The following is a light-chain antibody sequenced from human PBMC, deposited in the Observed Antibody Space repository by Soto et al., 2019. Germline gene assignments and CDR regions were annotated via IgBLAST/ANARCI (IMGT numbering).Light chain of an antibody. J-gene: IGKJ4*01. CDR1: QSGSSY. Sequence: EIVWTQSPGTLSWSPGERATLSCRASQSGSSYLAWYQQQPGQAPRLLIDDASTRATGTPDRFSGSASGTEFTLTSSSLQSEDYAVYFCQQYIRWPLTFGGGTKVDIK. CDR3: QQYIRWPLT. V-gene: IGKV3D-15*01. CDR2: DAS.